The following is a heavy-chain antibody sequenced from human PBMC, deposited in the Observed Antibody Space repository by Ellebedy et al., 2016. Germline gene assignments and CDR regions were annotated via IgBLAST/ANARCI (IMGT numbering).Heavy chain of an antibody. D-gene: IGHD3-16*01. Sequence: GESLKISXAASGFTFSSYAMSWVRQAPGKGLEWVSAISGSGGSTYYADSVKGRFTISRDNSKNTLYLQMNSLRAEDTAVYYCAKVGWGYGIFDYWGQGTLVTVSS. V-gene: IGHV3-23*01. CDR2: ISGSGGST. CDR1: GFTFSSYA. CDR3: AKVGWGYGIFDY. J-gene: IGHJ4*02.